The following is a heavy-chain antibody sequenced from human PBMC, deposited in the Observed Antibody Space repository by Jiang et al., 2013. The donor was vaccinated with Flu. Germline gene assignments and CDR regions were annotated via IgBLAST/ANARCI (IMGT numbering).Heavy chain of an antibody. CDR2: INPTDGGT. D-gene: IGHD3-3*01. Sequence: QLVESGAEVKKPGASVKVSCKASGYTFTSYYMHWVRQAPGQGLEWMGIINPTDGGTSYAQKFQGRVTMTRDTSTSTVYLELSSLSSEDTAVYHCARETRITIFGVVNSDMDVWGQGTTVTVSS. CDR3: ARETRITIFGVVNSDMDV. J-gene: IGHJ6*02. CDR1: GYTFTSYY. V-gene: IGHV1-46*01.